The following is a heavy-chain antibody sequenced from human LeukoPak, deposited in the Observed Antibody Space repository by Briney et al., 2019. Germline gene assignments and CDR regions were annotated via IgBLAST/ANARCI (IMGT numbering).Heavy chain of an antibody. V-gene: IGHV1-8*01. CDR3: ARAMYSSRAEPQSGNWFDP. CDR1: GYTFTSYD. J-gene: IGHJ5*02. Sequence: ASVKVSCKASGYTFTSYDINWVRQATGQGLEWMGWMNPNSGNTGYAQKFQGRVTMTRNTSISTAYMELSSLRSEDTAVYYCARAMYSSRAEPQSGNWFDPWGQGTLSPSPQ. CDR2: MNPNSGNT. D-gene: IGHD6-13*01.